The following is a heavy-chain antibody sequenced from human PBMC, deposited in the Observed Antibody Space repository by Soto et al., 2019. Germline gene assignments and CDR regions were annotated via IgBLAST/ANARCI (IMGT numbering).Heavy chain of an antibody. D-gene: IGHD1-26*01. CDR3: ALALGPTTGLDY. CDR2: IFNSGTI. J-gene: IGHJ4*02. CDR1: GASTVSHYH. Sequence: TLSLTCSVSGASTVSHYHWTWIRQPPGKGLEWMGYIFNSGTIFYNPSLTSRLSISMDTSGNHFSLELRSVTAADTAVYYCALALGPTTGLDYWGQGTLVTVSS. V-gene: IGHV4-31*02.